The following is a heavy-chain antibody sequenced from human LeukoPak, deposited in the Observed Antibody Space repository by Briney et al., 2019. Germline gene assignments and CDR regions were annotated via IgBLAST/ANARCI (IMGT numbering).Heavy chain of an antibody. CDR1: GGSFSGYY. Sequence: PSETLSLTCAVYGGSFSGYYWSWIRQPPGKGLEWIAEINHSGSTNYNPSLESRVTISVDTSKNQFSLKLSSVTAADTAVYYCARRATITMVRGVLRWFDPWGQGTLVTVSS. CDR2: INHSGST. J-gene: IGHJ5*02. V-gene: IGHV4-34*01. D-gene: IGHD3-10*01. CDR3: ARRATITMVRGVLRWFDP.